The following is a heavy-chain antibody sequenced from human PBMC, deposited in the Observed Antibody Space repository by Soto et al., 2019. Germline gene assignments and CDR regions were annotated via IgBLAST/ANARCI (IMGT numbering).Heavy chain of an antibody. CDR2: IYYSGST. D-gene: IGHD3-3*01. V-gene: IGHV4-39*01. J-gene: IGHJ4*02. CDR1: VGSISSSSYY. Sequence: PSETLSLTCTVSVGSISSSSYYWGWIRQPPGKGLEWIGSIYYSGSTYYNPSLKSRVTISVDTSKNQFSLKLSSVTAADTAVYYCARVPTYYASASYFDSWGQGTLLPISS. CDR3: ARVPTYYASASYFDS.